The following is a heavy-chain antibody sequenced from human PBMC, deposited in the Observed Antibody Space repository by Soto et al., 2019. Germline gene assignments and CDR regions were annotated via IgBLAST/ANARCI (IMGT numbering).Heavy chain of an antibody. D-gene: IGHD1-26*01. CDR2: IVVGSGNT. J-gene: IGHJ4*02. Sequence: SVKVSCKASGFTFTSSAVQWVRQARGQRLEWIGWIVVGSGNTNYAQKFQERVTITRDMSTSTAYMELSSLRSEDTAVYYRAAGPIVGATRGFDYWGQGTLVTVSS. CDR3: AAGPIVGATRGFDY. CDR1: GFTFTSSA. V-gene: IGHV1-58*01.